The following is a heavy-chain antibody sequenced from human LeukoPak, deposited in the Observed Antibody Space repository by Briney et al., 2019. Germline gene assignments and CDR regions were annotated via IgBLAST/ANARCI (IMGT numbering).Heavy chain of an antibody. Sequence: GGSLRLSCAASGFTFSNYAMTWVRQAPGKGLEWVSGISGSGGSTYYADSVKGRFTISRDNSKNTLYLQMNTLRAEDTALYYCYLGLRGNFDYWGQGTLVTVSS. CDR3: YLGLRGNFDY. CDR2: ISGSGGST. J-gene: IGHJ4*02. CDR1: GFTFSNYA. V-gene: IGHV3-23*01. D-gene: IGHD3-10*01.